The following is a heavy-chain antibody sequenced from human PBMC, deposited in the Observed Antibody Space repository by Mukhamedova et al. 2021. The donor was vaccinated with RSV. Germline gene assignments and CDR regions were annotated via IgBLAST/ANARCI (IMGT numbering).Heavy chain of an antibody. CDR2: ISAGVGST. V-gene: IGHV3-23*01. D-gene: IGHD6-6*01. Sequence: VRLAPGTGLQWISSISAGVGSTYYADSVKGRFTISRDDSKNTLFLQMNSLRAEDTAVYYCAKYPAARPRAVVYMDVWGKGTTVTVS. J-gene: IGHJ6*03. CDR3: AKYPAARPRAVVYMDV.